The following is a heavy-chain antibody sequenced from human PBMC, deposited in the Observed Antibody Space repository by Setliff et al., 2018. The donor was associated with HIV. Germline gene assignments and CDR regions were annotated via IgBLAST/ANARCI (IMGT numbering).Heavy chain of an antibody. CDR3: VRWGLPYGIDA. CDR1: GFTFSTFW. D-gene: IGHD3-16*01. Sequence: PGGSLRLSCAASGFTFSTFWMGWVRQAPGKGREWVAYIKPDGSSKKYVDSVKGRFTISRDNAKDSLYLQMHSLRAEDTAVYYCVRWGLPYGIDAWGQGTLVTVS. J-gene: IGHJ4*02. V-gene: IGHV3-7*01. CDR2: IKPDGSSK.